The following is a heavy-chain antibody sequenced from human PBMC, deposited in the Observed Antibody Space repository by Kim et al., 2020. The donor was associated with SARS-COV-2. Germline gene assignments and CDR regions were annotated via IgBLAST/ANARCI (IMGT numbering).Heavy chain of an antibody. CDR2: IRNKGVGYII. CDR3: ARGANGSPDC. CDR1: GFTFSDPY. V-gene: IGHV3-72*01. D-gene: IGHD1-26*01. Sequence: GGSLRLSCVGSGFTFSDPYMDWVRQAPGKGLEWVGLIRNKGVGYIIEYAASVTGRFTISRDDSMNTLYLQMSSLQAEYKAVYYCARGANGSPDCWGQGTLGTVSS. J-gene: IGHJ4*02.